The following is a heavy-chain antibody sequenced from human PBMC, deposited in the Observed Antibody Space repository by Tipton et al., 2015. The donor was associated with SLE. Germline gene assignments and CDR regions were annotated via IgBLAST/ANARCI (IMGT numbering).Heavy chain of an antibody. CDR2: ISSSGSTI. CDR1: GFTLDDLA. CDR3: ARDQQWVDVISRDEEAWYYYGMDV. D-gene: IGHD6-19*01. J-gene: IGHJ6*02. Sequence: GSLRLSCAASGFTLDDLAMHWVRQAPGKGLEWVSYISSSGSTIYYADSVKGRFTISRDNAKNSLYLQMNSLRAEDTAVYYCARDQQWVDVISRDEEAWYYYGMDVWGQGTTVTVSS. V-gene: IGHV3-48*03.